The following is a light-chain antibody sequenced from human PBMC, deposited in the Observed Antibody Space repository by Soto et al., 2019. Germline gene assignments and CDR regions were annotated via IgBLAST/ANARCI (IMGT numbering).Light chain of an antibody. J-gene: IGLJ2*01. CDR3: CSYAGSSTGVV. CDR1: SSDVGSYNL. Sequence: QTVVTQPASVSGSPGQSITISCTGTSSDVGSYNLVSWYQQHPGKAPKLMIYEGSKRPSGVSNRFSGSKSGNTASLTISGLQAEDEADYYCCSYAGSSTGVVFGGGTKLTVL. V-gene: IGLV2-23*01. CDR2: EGS.